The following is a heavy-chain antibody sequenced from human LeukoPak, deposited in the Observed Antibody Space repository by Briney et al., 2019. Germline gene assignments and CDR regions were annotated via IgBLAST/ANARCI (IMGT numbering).Heavy chain of an antibody. J-gene: IGHJ1*01. CDR2: IYATTGNT. V-gene: IGHV4-4*07. Sequence: PSETLSLTCTVSGDPLSHHYWSWIRQPAGKGLEWLGQIYATTGNTNYNPSLNRRITMSIDTSRNQISLTLSSVTAADTAIYYCATTLWIGEGFQHWGQGTLLTVSS. CDR3: ATTLWIGEGFQH. CDR1: GDPLSHHY. D-gene: IGHD3-10*01.